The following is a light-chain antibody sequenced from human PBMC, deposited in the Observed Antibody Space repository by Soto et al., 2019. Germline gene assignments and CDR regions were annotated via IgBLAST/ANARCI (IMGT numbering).Light chain of an antibody. J-gene: IGLJ2*01. V-gene: IGLV2-23*02. CDR3: CSYAGSRTFVV. CDR1: SSDVGSYNL. CDR2: EVH. Sequence: QAVVTQPASVSGSPGQSITISCTGTSSDVGSYNLVSWYQQHPGEAPKLMIYEVHKRPSGISSRFSGSKSGNTASLTISGLQAEDEADYYCCSYAGSRTFVVFGGGTKLTVL.